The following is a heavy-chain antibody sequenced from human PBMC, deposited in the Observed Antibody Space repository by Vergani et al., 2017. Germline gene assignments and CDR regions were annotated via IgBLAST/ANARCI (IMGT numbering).Heavy chain of an antibody. J-gene: IGHJ6*03. CDR3: AYHGDPEPVPPYYYMDV. CDR1: GGSISSGSYY. Sequence: QVQLQESGPGLVKPSQTLSLTCTVSGGSISSGSYYWSWIRQPAGKGLEWIGYIYYSGSTYYNPSLKSRVTISVDTSKNQFSLKLSSVTAADTAVYYCAYHGDPEPVPPYYYMDVWGKGTTVTVSS. D-gene: IGHD4-17*01. V-gene: IGHV4-30-4*08. CDR2: IYYSGST.